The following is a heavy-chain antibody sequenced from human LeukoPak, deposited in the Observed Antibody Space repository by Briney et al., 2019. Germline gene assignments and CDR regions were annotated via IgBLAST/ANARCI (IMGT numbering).Heavy chain of an antibody. J-gene: IGHJ4*02. D-gene: IGHD6-19*01. CDR1: GYTFIDYY. Sequence: ASVKVSCKASGYTFIDYYMNWLRQAPGQGLDGMGWINPNSGRTDYAQTFQARVTMTRDTSISTAYMELSRLRSDDTAVYYCARGGYNTGWSFDYWGQGTLVTVSS. CDR3: ARGGYNTGWSFDY. CDR2: INPNSGRT. V-gene: IGHV1-2*02.